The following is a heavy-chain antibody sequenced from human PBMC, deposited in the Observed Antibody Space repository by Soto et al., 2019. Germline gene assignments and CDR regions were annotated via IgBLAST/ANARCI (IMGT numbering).Heavy chain of an antibody. CDR1: GFTFSGYS. CDR2: ISSTSNNM. V-gene: IGHV3-21*02. Sequence: EVQLVESGGGLVKPGESLRLSCAGSGFTFSGYSMNWVRQAPGKGLEWVSSISSTSNNMYYADSVKGRFTMSRDNAKNPLYLQMNSLRVDDTAVYYCARDLASATGTFDYWGQGTLVTVSS. CDR3: ARDLASATGTFDY. D-gene: IGHD1-1*01. J-gene: IGHJ4*02.